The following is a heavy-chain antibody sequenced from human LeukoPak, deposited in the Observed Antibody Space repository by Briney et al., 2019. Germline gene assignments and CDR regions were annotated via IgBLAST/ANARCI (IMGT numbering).Heavy chain of an antibody. CDR3: ATYSSSWYFQNY. CDR2: IYYSGST. Sequence: SETLSLTCTVSGGSISSYYWSWIRQPPGKGLEWIGYIYYSGSTNYNPSLKSRVTISVDTSKNQFSLKLSSVTAADTAVYYCATYSSSWYFQNYWGQGTLVTVSS. CDR1: GGSISSYY. V-gene: IGHV4-59*01. J-gene: IGHJ4*02. D-gene: IGHD6-13*01.